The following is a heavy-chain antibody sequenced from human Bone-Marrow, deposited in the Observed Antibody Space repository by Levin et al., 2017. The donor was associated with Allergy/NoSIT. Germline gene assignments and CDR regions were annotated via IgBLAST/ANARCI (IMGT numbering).Heavy chain of an antibody. J-gene: IGHJ4*02. V-gene: IGHV3-33*01. CDR3: VGDRSRGAARNGYNYDFDY. CDR1: GFTFNRYG. Sequence: HAGGSLRLSCKASGFTFNRYGMHWVRQAPGKGLEWVAVIYYDGNRRHYADSVQGRFTISRDNSKNPLYLQMNSLRAEDTALYYCVGDRSRGAARNGYNYDFDYWGQGTLVTVSS. D-gene: IGHD5-24*01. CDR2: IYYDGNRR.